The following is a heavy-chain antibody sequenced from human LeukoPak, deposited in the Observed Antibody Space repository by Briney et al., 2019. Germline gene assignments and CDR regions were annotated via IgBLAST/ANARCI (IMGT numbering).Heavy chain of an antibody. CDR2: IIPIFGTA. Sequence: GASVKVSCKASGGTFSSYAISWVRQAPGQGLEWMGGIIPIFGTANYAQKFQGRVTITTDESTSTAYMELSSLRSEDTAVYYCARVVVPAAIVPADYYYYYMDVWGKGTTVTVSS. CDR3: ARVVVPAAIVPADYYYYYMDV. CDR1: GGTFSSYA. V-gene: IGHV1-69*05. J-gene: IGHJ6*03. D-gene: IGHD2-2*01.